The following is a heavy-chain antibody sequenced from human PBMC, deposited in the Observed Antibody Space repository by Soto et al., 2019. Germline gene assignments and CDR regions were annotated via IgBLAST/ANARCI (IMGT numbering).Heavy chain of an antibody. J-gene: IGHJ4*02. Sequence: PGGSLRLSCAASGFTFSNAWMSWVRQAPGKGLEWVGRIKSKTDGGTTDYAAPVKGRFTISRDDSKNTLYLQMNSLKTEDTAVYYCARATGLKQSLGYWGQGTLVTVSS. D-gene: IGHD1-1*01. CDR2: IKSKTDGGTT. V-gene: IGHV3-15*01. CDR3: ARATGLKQSLGY. CDR1: GFTFSNAW.